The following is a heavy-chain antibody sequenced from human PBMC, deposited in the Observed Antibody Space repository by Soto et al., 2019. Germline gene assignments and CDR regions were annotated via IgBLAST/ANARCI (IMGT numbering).Heavy chain of an antibody. Sequence: SETLSLTCTVSGGSISSDDNYCSWIRQPPGKGLEWIGYIYYSGRTNYNPSLESRVTISIDASKNQFSLKLSSVSAADTAVYYCARDRSNSPDSIDYWGQGTLVTVSS. V-gene: IGHV4-30-4*01. D-gene: IGHD2-2*01. CDR3: ARDRSNSPDSIDY. CDR1: GGSISSDDNY. CDR2: IYYSGRT. J-gene: IGHJ4*02.